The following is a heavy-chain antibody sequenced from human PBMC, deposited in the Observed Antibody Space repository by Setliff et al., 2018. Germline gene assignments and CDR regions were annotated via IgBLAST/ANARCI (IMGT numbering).Heavy chain of an antibody. D-gene: IGHD6-19*01. CDR1: GFTFSDYY. Sequence: GGSLRLSCAASGFTFSDYYMSWIRQAPGKGLEWVSGISWNSGSIGYADSVKGRFTISRDNAKNSLYLQMNSLRAEDTALYYCAKDLVSTIAVAGTGRFRGAFDIWGQGTMVTVSS. J-gene: IGHJ3*02. CDR3: AKDLVSTIAVAGTGRFRGAFDI. CDR2: ISWNSGSI. V-gene: IGHV3-9*01.